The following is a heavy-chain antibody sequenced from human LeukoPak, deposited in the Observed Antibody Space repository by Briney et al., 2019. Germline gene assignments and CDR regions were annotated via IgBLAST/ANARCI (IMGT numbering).Heavy chain of an antibody. V-gene: IGHV3-74*01. J-gene: IGHJ4*02. CDR1: GFTFSSYW. Sequence: PGGSLRLSCAASGFTFSSYWMHWVRQVPGKGLAWVSRINPGGSSTAYADSVKGRFTISRDNAKNTLYLQMDSLRAEDTAIYYCARSNQADDYWGQGTLVTVSS. CDR2: INPGGSST. D-gene: IGHD1-14*01. CDR3: ARSNQADDY.